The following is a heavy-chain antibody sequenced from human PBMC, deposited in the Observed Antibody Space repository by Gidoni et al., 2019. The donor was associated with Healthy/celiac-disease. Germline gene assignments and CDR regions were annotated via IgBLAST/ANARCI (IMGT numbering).Heavy chain of an antibody. Sequence: EVQLLESGGGLVQPGGSLRLSCAASGFTFSSYAMSWVRQAPGKGLEWVSAISGSGGSTYYADSVKGRFTISRDNSKNTLYLQMNSLRAEDTAVYYCAKGPYYYDSSGYYSTFDYWGQGTLVTVSS. D-gene: IGHD3-22*01. J-gene: IGHJ4*02. V-gene: IGHV3-23*01. CDR2: ISGSGGST. CDR3: AKGPYYYDSSGYYSTFDY. CDR1: GFTFSSYA.